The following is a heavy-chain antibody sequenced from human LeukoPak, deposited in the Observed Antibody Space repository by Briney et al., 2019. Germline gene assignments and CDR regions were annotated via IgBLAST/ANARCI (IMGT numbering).Heavy chain of an antibody. J-gene: IGHJ4*02. V-gene: IGHV3-23*01. CDR1: GFTFSNYA. Sequence: GGSLRLSCAASGFTFSNYAMSWVRQAPGKGLEWVSAFSGSGGSTYYANSVMGRFTISRDNAKNSLYLQMNSLRAEDTALYYCAKDMLAVAGPGAFDYWGQGTLVTVSS. D-gene: IGHD6-19*01. CDR2: FSGSGGST. CDR3: AKDMLAVAGPGAFDY.